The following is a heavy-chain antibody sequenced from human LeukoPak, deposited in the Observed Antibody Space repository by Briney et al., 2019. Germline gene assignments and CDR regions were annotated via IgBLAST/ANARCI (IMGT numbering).Heavy chain of an antibody. CDR1: GGSISSYY. D-gene: IGHD2-2*01. J-gene: IGHJ5*02. Sequence: SETLSLICNVSGGSISSYYWSWIRQPAGKGLEWIGHICTSGSTNYNPSLKSRVTMSVDTSKNQFSLKLSSVTAADTAVYYCARGGAGYQLLNWFDPWGQGTLVTVSS. V-gene: IGHV4-4*07. CDR2: ICTSGST. CDR3: ARGGAGYQLLNWFDP.